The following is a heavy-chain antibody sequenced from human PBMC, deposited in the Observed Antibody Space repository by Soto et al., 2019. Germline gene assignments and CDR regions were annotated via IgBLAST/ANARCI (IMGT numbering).Heavy chain of an antibody. V-gene: IGHV4-34*01. CDR3: ARWRRRIVVVPAAIANAFDI. CDR1: CGSFSGYY. J-gene: IGHJ3*02. D-gene: IGHD2-2*02. CDR2: INHSGST. Sequence: SETLSLTCAVYCGSFSGYYWSWIRQPPGKGLEWIGEINHSGSTNYNPSLKSRVTISVDTSKNQFSLKLSSVTAADTAVYYCARWRRRIVVVPAAIANAFDIWGQGTMVTVSS.